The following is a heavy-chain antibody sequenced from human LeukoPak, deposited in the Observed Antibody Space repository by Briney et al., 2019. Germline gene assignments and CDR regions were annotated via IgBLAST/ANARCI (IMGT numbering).Heavy chain of an antibody. CDR1: GDSISTSY. J-gene: IGHJ6*03. Sequence: SETLSLTCTVSGDSISTSYWSWIRQPAGKGLEWSGRIYNTGSTNYNPSLKSRVSMSVDTSKNQFSLRLSSVTAADTAVYFCARSNPSITMVRGGSYYMDVWGKGTTVTVSS. D-gene: IGHD3-10*01. V-gene: IGHV4-4*07. CDR3: ARSNPSITMVRGGSYYMDV. CDR2: IYNTGST.